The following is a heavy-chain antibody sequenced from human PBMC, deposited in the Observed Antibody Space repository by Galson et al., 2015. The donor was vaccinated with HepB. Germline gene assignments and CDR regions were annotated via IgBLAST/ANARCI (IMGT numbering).Heavy chain of an antibody. V-gene: IGHV3-48*03. CDR2: ISSSGSTI. Sequence: SLRLSCAASGFTFSSYEMNWVRQAPGKGLEWVSYISSSGSTIYYADSVKGRFTISRDNAKNSLYLQMNSLRAEDTAVYYCASGFSSTSCYVPPYCYGMDVWGQGTTVTVSS. CDR1: GFTFSSYE. J-gene: IGHJ6*02. D-gene: IGHD2-2*01. CDR3: ASGFSSTSCYVPPYCYGMDV.